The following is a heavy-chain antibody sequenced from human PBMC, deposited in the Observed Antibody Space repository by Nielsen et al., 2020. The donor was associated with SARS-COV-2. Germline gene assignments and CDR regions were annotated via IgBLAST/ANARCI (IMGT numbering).Heavy chain of an antibody. D-gene: IGHD6-19*01. V-gene: IGHV3-23*01. CDR1: GFTFSSYA. J-gene: IGHJ4*02. CDR2: ISGSGGST. Sequence: GESLKISCAASGFTFSSYAMSWVRQAPGKGLEWVSAISGSGGSTYYADSVKGRFTISRDNSKNTLYLQMNSLRAEDTAVYYCAKPSSGWYAGFWGQGTLVTVSS. CDR3: AKPSSGWYAGF.